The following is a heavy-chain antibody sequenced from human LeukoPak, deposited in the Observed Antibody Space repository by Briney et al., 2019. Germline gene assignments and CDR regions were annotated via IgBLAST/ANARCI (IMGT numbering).Heavy chain of an antibody. Sequence: ASVKASCKASGYTFTGYYMHWVRQAPGQGLEWMGWINPNSGGTNYAQKFQGRVTMTRDTSISTAYMELSRLRSDDTAVYYCARVAAPLPSTMAGMDVWGQGTTVTVSS. CDR1: GYTFTGYY. V-gene: IGHV1-2*02. CDR3: ARVAAPLPSTMAGMDV. CDR2: INPNSGGT. J-gene: IGHJ6*02. D-gene: IGHD3-10*01.